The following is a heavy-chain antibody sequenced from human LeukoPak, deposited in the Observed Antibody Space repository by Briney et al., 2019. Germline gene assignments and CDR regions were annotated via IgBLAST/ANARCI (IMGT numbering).Heavy chain of an antibody. Sequence: SETLSLTCTISGGSISGFYWTWLRQPPGKGLEYIGYMYYTGTTNYNPSLMSRITLSLDTSKNHFSLKLTSVTAADTAVYYCARVYSDLVRLDPWGQGTQVTVSS. V-gene: IGHV4-59*01. CDR1: GGSISGFY. CDR2: MYYTGTT. D-gene: IGHD2-21*01. CDR3: ARVYSDLVRLDP. J-gene: IGHJ5*02.